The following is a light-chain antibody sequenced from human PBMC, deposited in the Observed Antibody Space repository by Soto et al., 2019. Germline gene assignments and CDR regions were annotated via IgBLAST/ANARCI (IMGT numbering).Light chain of an antibody. Sequence: DIQMTQSPSSLSASVGDRVTITCRASQTISSYLNWYQQKPGKAPKLLIYAASSLQSGVPSRFSGSESGTDFTLTISSLQPEDFATYYCQQSYSTPYTFGQGTKLEMK. V-gene: IGKV1-39*01. CDR1: QTISSY. CDR3: QQSYSTPYT. CDR2: AAS. J-gene: IGKJ2*01.